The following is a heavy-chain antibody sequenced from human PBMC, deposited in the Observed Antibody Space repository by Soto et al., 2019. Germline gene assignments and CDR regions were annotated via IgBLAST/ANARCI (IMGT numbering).Heavy chain of an antibody. CDR1: GCTFSSYA. Sequence: GGSLRLSCAASGCTFSSYAMHWGRQAPGKGLEWVAVISYDGTNEYYADSVKGRFTISRDDSRNTLYLQLNSLRPEDTAVYFCAREAGIRLQIDWYFVLWGRGTLGTGSS. CDR3: AREAGIRLQIDWYFVL. CDR2: ISYDGTNE. J-gene: IGHJ2*01. V-gene: IGHV3-30-3*01. D-gene: IGHD4-4*01.